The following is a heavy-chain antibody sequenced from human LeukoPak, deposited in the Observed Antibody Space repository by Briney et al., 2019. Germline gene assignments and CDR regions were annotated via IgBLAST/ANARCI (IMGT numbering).Heavy chain of an antibody. V-gene: IGHV3-23*01. CDR2: ISGSGGST. D-gene: IGHD6-13*01. CDR3: ASTGSSWYPYYYYMDV. CDR1: GFTFSSYA. J-gene: IGHJ6*03. Sequence: GGSLRLSCAASGFTFSSYAMSWVRQAPGKGLEWVSAISGSGGSTYYADSVKGRFTISRDNSKNTLYLQMNSLRAEDTAVYYCASTGSSWYPYYYYMDVWGKGTTVTVSS.